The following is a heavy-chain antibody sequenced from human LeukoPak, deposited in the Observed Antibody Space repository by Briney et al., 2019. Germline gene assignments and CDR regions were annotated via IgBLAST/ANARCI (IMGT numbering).Heavy chain of an antibody. V-gene: IGHV3-21*01. CDR3: ARVGPWVSPDYYYYYMDV. J-gene: IGHJ6*03. CDR2: FSSSGSYI. CDR1: AFTFSSYS. D-gene: IGHD3-16*01. Sequence: GQSPSLSSVPSAFTFSSYSMNCVRQAPGKGLEWVASFSSSGSYIYYADSGKGRFSLSRDNAKKSLYLQMNSLRAEDTAVYYCARVGPWVSPDYYYYYMDVWGKGTTVTVSS.